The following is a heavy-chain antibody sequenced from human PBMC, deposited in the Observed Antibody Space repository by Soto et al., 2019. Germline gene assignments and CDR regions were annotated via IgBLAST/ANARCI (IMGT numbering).Heavy chain of an antibody. CDR2: IKQDGSEK. D-gene: IGHD5-12*01. J-gene: IGHJ4*02. Sequence: EVQLVASGGGWVQPGGSLRLSCAASGVRLRDYWMTWVRQDPGKGLEWVANIKQDGSEKYYVDSVKGRCTISRDDAKNSMYLQMNSLTTEDTAVYYCTRETSVDAYWVQGTLVTVSA. V-gene: IGHV3-7*05. CDR1: GVRLRDYW. CDR3: TRETSVDAY.